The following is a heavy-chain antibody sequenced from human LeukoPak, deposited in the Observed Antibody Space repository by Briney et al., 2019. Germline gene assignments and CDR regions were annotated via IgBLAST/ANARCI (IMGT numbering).Heavy chain of an antibody. CDR3: ANQGPRALADY. D-gene: IGHD6-13*01. J-gene: IGHJ4*02. V-gene: IGHV3-23*01. CDR2: ISDGGGST. Sequence: GGPQRLSCAASGFAFSSYSMSWVRQAAGKGLEWVSTISDGGGSTYYADSVKGRSTISRDNSKNTLYLQMNSLRAEDTAVYYCANQGPRALADYWGQGTLVTVSS. CDR1: GFAFSSYS.